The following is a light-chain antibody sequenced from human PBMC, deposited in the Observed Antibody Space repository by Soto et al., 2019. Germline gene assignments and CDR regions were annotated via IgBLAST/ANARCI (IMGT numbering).Light chain of an antibody. J-gene: IGKJ5*01. CDR3: QQSYNTPIT. CDR1: HSISNY. Sequence: DIQMTQSPSSLSACVGDRVTITCRASHSISNYLNWYQHRPGKAPNLLIYAACSLQSGVPSRFSGSESGTDFTLTISSLQPEDFATYYCQQSYNTPITFGQGTRLEI. V-gene: IGKV1-39*01. CDR2: AAC.